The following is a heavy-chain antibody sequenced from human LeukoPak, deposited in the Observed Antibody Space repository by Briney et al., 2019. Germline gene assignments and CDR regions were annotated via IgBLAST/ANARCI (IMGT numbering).Heavy chain of an antibody. Sequence: GGSLRLSCVASGFTFSSYVMNWVRQAPGKGLEWVSAISGSGGSTYYADSVKGRFTISRDNSKNTLYLQMNSLRAEDTAVYYCAKGTCYYDSSGYRDYYYYMDVWGKGTTVTVSS. CDR1: GFTFSSYV. J-gene: IGHJ6*03. CDR3: AKGTCYYDSSGYRDYYYYMDV. CDR2: ISGSGGST. D-gene: IGHD3-22*01. V-gene: IGHV3-23*01.